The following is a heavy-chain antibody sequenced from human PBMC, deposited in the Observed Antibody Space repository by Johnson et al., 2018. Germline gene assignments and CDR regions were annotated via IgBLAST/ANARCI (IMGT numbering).Heavy chain of an antibody. D-gene: IGHD3-22*01. V-gene: IGHV1-69*04. Sequence: QVQLVQSGAEVKKPGSSVKVSCKASGGTFSSYTISWVRQAPGQGLEWMGRIIPILGIANYAQKFQGRVTITADKSTSTAYMELSSLRSEDTAVYYCARAAGVSRGYYTDGMDVWGQGTTVTVSS. CDR3: ARAAGVSRGYYTDGMDV. J-gene: IGHJ6*02. CDR1: GGTFSSYT. CDR2: IIPILGIA.